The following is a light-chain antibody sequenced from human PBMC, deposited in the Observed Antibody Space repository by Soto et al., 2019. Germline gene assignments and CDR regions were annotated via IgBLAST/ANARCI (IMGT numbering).Light chain of an antibody. J-gene: IGKJ1*01. CDR3: QQSYSTPET. CDR2: AAS. Sequence: DIQMTQSPSSLSASVADRVIITCRASQSISSYLNWYQQKPGKAPKLLIYAASSLQSGVPSRFSGSGSGTDFTLTISSLQPEDFATYYCQQSYSTPETFGQGTKVDIK. CDR1: QSISSY. V-gene: IGKV1-39*01.